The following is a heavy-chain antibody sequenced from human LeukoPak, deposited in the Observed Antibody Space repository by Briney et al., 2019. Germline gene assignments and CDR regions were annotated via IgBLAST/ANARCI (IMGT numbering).Heavy chain of an antibody. V-gene: IGHV3-23*01. CDR1: GFTFSTYA. CDR2: ISRGGDVT. D-gene: IGHD2-15*01. CDR3: AARPGEVAVPYDY. Sequence: GGSLRLSCAASGFTFSTYAMTWVRQAPGRGLEWVSLISRGGDVTYYADSVKGLFTISRDSSKNTLYLQMHSLRAEDTAVYYCAARPGEVAVPYDYWGQGTLVTVSS. J-gene: IGHJ4*02.